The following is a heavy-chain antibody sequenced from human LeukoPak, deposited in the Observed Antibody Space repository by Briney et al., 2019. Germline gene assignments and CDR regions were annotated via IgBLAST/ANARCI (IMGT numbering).Heavy chain of an antibody. CDR1: GYSLTNYW. CDR3: ARSNYFDY. V-gene: IGHV5-51*01. J-gene: IGHJ4*02. D-gene: IGHD6-6*01. CDR2: IYPGDSTT. Sequence: GESLKISCKGSGYSLTNYWIAWVRQLPGKGLEWMGIIYPGDSTTTYSPSFQGQVTISADRSISTAYLQWSSLKASDTAIYYCARSNYFDYWGQGTLVTVSS.